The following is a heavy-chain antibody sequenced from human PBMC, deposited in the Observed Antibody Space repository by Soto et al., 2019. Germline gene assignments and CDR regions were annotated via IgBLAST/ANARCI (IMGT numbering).Heavy chain of an antibody. CDR2: IYNSGRY. V-gene: IGHV4-59*01. CDR1: GGFI. D-gene: IGHD5-18*01. CDR3: ACIFSGGYSYGFYYYGMDV. Sequence: PSETLSLTCTVSGGFIWGWIRQSPDKGLEWIGYIYNSGRYNYNPSLESRLTISVDTSKNRFSLKLSSVTAADTAVYYCACIFSGGYSYGFYYYGMDVWGQGTTVTVSS. J-gene: IGHJ6*02.